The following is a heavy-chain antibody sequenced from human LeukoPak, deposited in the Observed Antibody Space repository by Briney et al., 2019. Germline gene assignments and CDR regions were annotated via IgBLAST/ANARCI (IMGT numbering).Heavy chain of an antibody. V-gene: IGHV1-69*13. CDR3: ARDIDYNIDY. CDR1: SYTFTSYG. J-gene: IGHJ4*02. Sequence: SVKVSCKASSYTFTSYGISWVRQAPGQGLEWMGGIIPIFGTANYAQKFQGRVTITADESTSTAYMELSSLRSDDTAVYYCARDIDYNIDYWGQGTLVTVSS. D-gene: IGHD3-9*01. CDR2: IIPIFGTA.